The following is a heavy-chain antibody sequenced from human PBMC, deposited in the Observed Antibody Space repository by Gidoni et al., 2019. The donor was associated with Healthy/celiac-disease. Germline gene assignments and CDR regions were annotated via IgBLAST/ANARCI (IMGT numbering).Heavy chain of an antibody. V-gene: IGHV4-34*01. J-gene: IGHJ5*02. CDR3: ARSPMVRGVIINFGGLLDP. CDR1: GGSFSGYY. CDR2: INHSGST. D-gene: IGHD3-10*01. Sequence: QVQLQQWGAGLLKPSETLSLPGAVYGGSFSGYYWSWIRQPPGKGLEWIGEINHSGSTNYNPSLKSRVTISVDTSKNQFSLKLSSVTAADTAVYYCARSPMVRGVIINFGGLLDPWGQGTLVTVSS.